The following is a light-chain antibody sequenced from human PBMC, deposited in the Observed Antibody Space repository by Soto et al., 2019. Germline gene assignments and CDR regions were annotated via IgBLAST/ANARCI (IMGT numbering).Light chain of an antibody. Sequence: QSVLTQPPSASGTPGQRVTISCSGSDSNIGRNTVNWYQQLPGTAPKLLVYSSNQRPSGVPDRFSGSKSGTSASLAISGLQSEDEADYYCAAWDGSLNGVVFGGGTQLTVL. CDR2: SSN. CDR1: DSNIGRNT. CDR3: AAWDGSLNGVV. V-gene: IGLV1-44*01. J-gene: IGLJ3*02.